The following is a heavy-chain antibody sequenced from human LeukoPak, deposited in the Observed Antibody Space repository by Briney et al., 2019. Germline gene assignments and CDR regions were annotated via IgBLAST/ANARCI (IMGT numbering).Heavy chain of an antibody. CDR3: AKDLRYSGYVRPSR. CDR2: VGYDGTNQ. V-gene: IGHV3-30*02. D-gene: IGHD5-12*01. CDR1: GFTFSGCG. Sequence: PGGSLRLSCAASGFTFSGCGMYWVRQAPGKGLEWVAFVGYDGTNQYYTESVKGRFTVSRDNSKNTLFLQMDSLRSEDTAVYYCAKDLRYSGYVRPSRWGQGTLVTVSS. J-gene: IGHJ4*02.